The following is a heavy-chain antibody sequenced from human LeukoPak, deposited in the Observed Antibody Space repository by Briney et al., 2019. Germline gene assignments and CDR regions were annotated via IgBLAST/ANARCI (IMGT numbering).Heavy chain of an antibody. V-gene: IGHV3-30-3*01. CDR3: ARGNYESSGYYYSAFDY. CDR2: ISYDGSNK. D-gene: IGHD3-22*01. CDR1: GFTFSSYA. J-gene: IGHJ4*02. Sequence: SGRSLRLSCAASGFTFSSYAKHWVRQAPGKGLEWVAVISYDGSNKYYADSVKGRFTISRDNSKNTLYLQMNSLRAEDTAVYDCARGNYESSGYYYSAFDYWGQGTLVTVSS.